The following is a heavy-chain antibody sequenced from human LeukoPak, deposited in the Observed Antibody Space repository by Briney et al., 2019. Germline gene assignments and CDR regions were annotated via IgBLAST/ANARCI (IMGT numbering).Heavy chain of an antibody. CDR3: ARYSYYYYYMDV. V-gene: IGHV1-2*02. CDR2: INPKSGGT. J-gene: IGHJ6*03. CDR1: GYTFTDYY. Sequence: ASVKVSCKASGYTFTDYYMHWVRQAPGQGLEWMGWINPKSGGTNYAQKFQGRVTMTRDTSISTAYMELSRLRSDDTAVYYCARYSYYYYYMDVWGKGTTVTVSS.